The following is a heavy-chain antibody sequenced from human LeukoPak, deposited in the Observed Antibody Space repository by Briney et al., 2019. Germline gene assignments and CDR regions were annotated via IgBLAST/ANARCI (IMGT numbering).Heavy chain of an antibody. CDR3: AKGYFDWLLLFDY. V-gene: IGHV3-23*01. D-gene: IGHD3-9*01. J-gene: IGHJ4*02. CDR2: ISGSGGST. CDR1: GFTFSSYA. Sequence: QPGGSLRLSCAASGFTFSSYAMSWVRQAPGKGLEWVSAISGSGGSTYYADSVEGRFTISRDNSKNTLYLQMNSLRAEDTAVYYCAKGYFDWLLLFDYWGQGTLVTVSS.